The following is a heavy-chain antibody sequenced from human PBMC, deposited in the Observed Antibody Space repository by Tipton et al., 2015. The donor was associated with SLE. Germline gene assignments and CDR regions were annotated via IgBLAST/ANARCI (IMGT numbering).Heavy chain of an antibody. D-gene: IGHD2-2*02. CDR3: AKDGGGYCSSTSCYTNYYYGMDV. V-gene: IGHV3-30*02. CDR2: IRYDGSNK. J-gene: IGHJ6*02. CDR1: GFTFSSYG. Sequence: SLRLSCAASGFTFSSYGMHWVHQAPGKGLEWVAFIRYDGSNKYYADSVKGRFTISRDNSKNTLYLQMNSLRAEDTAVYYCAKDGGGYCSSTSCYTNYYYGMDVWGQGTTVTVSS.